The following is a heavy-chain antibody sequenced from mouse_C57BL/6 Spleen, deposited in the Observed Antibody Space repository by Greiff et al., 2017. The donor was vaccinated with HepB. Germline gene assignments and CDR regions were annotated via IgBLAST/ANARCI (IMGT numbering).Heavy chain of an antibody. CDR3: ARSRYGSRGDWYFDV. CDR1: GYAFSSYW. D-gene: IGHD1-1*01. J-gene: IGHJ1*03. CDR2: IYPGDGDT. V-gene: IGHV1-80*01. Sequence: VQLQQSGAELVKPGASVKISCKASGYAFSSYWMNWVKQRPGKGLEWIGQIYPGDGDTNYNGKFKGKATLTADKSSSTAYMQLSSLTSEDSAVYFWARSRYGSRGDWYFDVWGTGTTVTVSS.